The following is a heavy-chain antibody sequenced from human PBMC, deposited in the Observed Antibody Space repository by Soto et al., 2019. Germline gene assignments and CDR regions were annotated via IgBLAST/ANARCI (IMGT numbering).Heavy chain of an antibody. CDR1: GFTFNSSA. CDR3: AKGRYRIGWYDPDFDY. CDR2: TSGGAGST. V-gene: IGHV3-23*01. Sequence: EVQLLEAGGGLGQPGGSLRLSCAASGFTFNSSAMSWVRQAPGKGLEGVSTTSGGAGSTYYEDSVKGGFTISRDNSKNTLYLQMNSLRADDTAVYYCAKGRYRIGWYDPDFDYWGQGTLVTVSS. D-gene: IGHD6-19*01. J-gene: IGHJ4*02.